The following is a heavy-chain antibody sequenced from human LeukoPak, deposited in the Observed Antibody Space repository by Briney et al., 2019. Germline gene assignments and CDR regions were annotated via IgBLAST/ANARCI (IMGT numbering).Heavy chain of an antibody. Sequence: ALVKVSCKASGYTFTSYDINWVRQATGQGLEWMGIINPSGGSTSYAQKFQGRVTMTRDTSTSTVYMELSSLRSEDTAVYYCAREGIAVAGTSDYWGQGTLVTVSS. CDR2: INPSGGST. V-gene: IGHV1-46*03. D-gene: IGHD6-19*01. J-gene: IGHJ4*02. CDR3: AREGIAVAGTSDY. CDR1: GYTFTSYD.